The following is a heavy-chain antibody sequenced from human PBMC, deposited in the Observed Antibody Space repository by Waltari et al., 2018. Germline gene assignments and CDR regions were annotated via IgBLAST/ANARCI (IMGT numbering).Heavy chain of an antibody. V-gene: IGHV1-2*02. CDR3: AREGRWPNGGFDP. CDR1: GYTFSDHY. J-gene: IGHJ5*02. CDR2: IIPNSGAT. Sequence: QVQLVQSGAEVKKPGASVKVSCKASGYTFSDHYMHWVRPAPGQGLEWMGWIIPNSGATDYAQKFQGRVTMTRDTSITTIYMELSSLRSDDTAVYYCAREGRWPNGGFDPWGQGTLVTVSS. D-gene: IGHD3-10*01.